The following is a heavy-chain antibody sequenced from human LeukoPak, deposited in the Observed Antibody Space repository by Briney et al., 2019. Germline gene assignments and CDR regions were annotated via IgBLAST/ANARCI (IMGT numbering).Heavy chain of an antibody. Sequence: GGSLRLSCAASGFTFDDYAMHWVRQAPGRGPEWVSGISWNSGSIGYADSVKGRFTISRDNAKNSLYLQMNGLRAEDTALYYCAKDPLEYGDYVPNWFDPWGQGTLVTDSS. V-gene: IGHV3-9*01. CDR3: AKDPLEYGDYVPNWFDP. CDR2: ISWNSGSI. D-gene: IGHD4-17*01. J-gene: IGHJ5*02. CDR1: GFTFDDYA.